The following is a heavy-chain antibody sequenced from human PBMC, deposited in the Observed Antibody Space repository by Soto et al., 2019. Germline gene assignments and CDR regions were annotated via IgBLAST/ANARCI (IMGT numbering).Heavy chain of an antibody. CDR1: GCTFSTYA. D-gene: IGHD5-18*01. J-gene: IGHJ4*01. CDR3: ARGQGGYSYLFDY. CDR2: ITASGGVT. V-gene: IGHV3-23*01. Sequence: WGSLRLSGAASGCTFSTYAMSWVRQVPGKGLDWVSTITASGGVTYYTDSVRGRFTISRDNSENTMYLQLNSLRAEDTALYFCARGQGGYSYLFDYWGQGTLVIVSS.